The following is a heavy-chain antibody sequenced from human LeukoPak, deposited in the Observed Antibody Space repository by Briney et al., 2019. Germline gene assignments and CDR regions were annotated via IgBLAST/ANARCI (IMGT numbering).Heavy chain of an antibody. V-gene: IGHV1-18*01. CDR1: GYTFPSYD. D-gene: IGHD2-21*02. CDR3: ARDWYCGGDCYPLNFDY. Sequence: ASVKVSCKASGYTFPSYDMSWVRQAPGQGLEWMGWIRTYNGNTNHVQKLPGRVTMTTDTSTSTAYMELRSLRSDDTAVYYCARDWYCGGDCYPLNFDYWGQGTLVTVSS. J-gene: IGHJ4*02. CDR2: IRTYNGNT.